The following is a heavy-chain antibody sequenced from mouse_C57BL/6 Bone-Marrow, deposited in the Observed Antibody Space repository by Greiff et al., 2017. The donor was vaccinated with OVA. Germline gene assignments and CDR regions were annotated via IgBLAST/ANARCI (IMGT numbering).Heavy chain of an antibody. V-gene: IGHV1-50*01. Sequence: VQLQQPGAELVKPGASVKLSCKASGYTFTSYWMQWVKQRPGQGLEWIGEIDPSDSYTNYNQKFKGKATLTVDTSSSTAYMQLSSLTSEDSAVYYCARSPSMITRAMDYWGQGTSVTVSS. D-gene: IGHD2-4*01. CDR2: IDPSDSYT. J-gene: IGHJ4*01. CDR1: GYTFTSYW. CDR3: ARSPSMITRAMDY.